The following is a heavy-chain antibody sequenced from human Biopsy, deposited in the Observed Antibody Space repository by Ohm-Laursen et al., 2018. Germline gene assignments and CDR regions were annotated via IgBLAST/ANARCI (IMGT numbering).Heavy chain of an antibody. V-gene: IGHV3-33*01. CDR1: GFAFSYYG. J-gene: IGHJ5*02. Sequence: LSLTCAAPGFAFSYYGLHWVRQAPGKGLQWVAVMWSDGINKNYADSVKGRFTVSRDNSNNVLYLQMSSLRDEDPAVYYCARDDDTTGHYMILNHWGQGTLVTVSS. CDR2: MWSDGINK. CDR3: ARDDDTTGHYMILNH. D-gene: IGHD3-9*01.